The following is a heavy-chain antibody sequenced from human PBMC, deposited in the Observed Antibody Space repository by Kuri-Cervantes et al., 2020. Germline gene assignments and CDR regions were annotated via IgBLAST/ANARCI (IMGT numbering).Heavy chain of an antibody. CDR3: ARDQYFYYMDV. V-gene: IGHV4-34*01. CDR1: GGSFSGYY. D-gene: IGHD2-2*01. Sequence: GSLRLSCAVYGGSFSGYYWSWIRQPPGKGLEWIGEINHSGSTNYNPSLKSRVTISVGTSKNQFSLKVSSVTAADTAVYFCARDQYFYYMDVWGKGTAVTVSS. CDR2: INHSGST. J-gene: IGHJ6*03.